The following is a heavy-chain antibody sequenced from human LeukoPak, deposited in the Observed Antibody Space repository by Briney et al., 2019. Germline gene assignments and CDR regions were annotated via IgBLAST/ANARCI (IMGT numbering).Heavy chain of an antibody. CDR2: IYLNDDK. CDR1: AFSLSTRGVG. D-gene: IGHD6-13*01. CDR3: AHRYIQQLSLNWFDP. V-gene: IGHV2-5*01. Sequence: ESGPTLVKPTQTLTLTCTFSAFSLSTRGVGVGWIRQPPGKALEWLVLIYLNDDKRYSLSLKSRLTITKDTSKNQVVLTMTNMDPVDTATYYCAHRYIQQLSLNWFDPWGQGTLVTVSS. J-gene: IGHJ5*02.